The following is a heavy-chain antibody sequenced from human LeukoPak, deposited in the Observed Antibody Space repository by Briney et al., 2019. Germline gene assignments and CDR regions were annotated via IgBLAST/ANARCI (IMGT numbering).Heavy chain of an antibody. Sequence: ASVKVSCKASGYTFTGYYMHWVRQAPGQGLEWMGWINPNSGGTNYAQKFQGRVTMNRDTSISTAYMELSRLRSDDTAVYYCARERYYDSSGYYYGWDYWGQGALVTVSS. D-gene: IGHD3-22*01. J-gene: IGHJ4*02. CDR1: GYTFTGYY. CDR3: ARERYYDSSGYYYGWDY. CDR2: INPNSGGT. V-gene: IGHV1-2*02.